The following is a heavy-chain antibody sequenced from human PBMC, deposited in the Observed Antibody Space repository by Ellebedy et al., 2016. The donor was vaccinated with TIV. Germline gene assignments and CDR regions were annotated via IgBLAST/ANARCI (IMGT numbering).Heavy chain of an antibody. D-gene: IGHD4-17*01. V-gene: IGHV3-7*01. CDR1: GFTFSSYW. CDR2: INQDGSEK. J-gene: IGHJ3*01. CDR3: ATDGSYGDYRSPAHAFEF. Sequence: GGSLRLSCAAPGFTFSSYWMSWVRQTPGKGLEWVANINQDGSEKYYVDSVRGRFTTSRDNAKNSLYLQMNSLGADDSAVYYCATDGSYGDYRSPAHAFEFWGQGTMVTVSS.